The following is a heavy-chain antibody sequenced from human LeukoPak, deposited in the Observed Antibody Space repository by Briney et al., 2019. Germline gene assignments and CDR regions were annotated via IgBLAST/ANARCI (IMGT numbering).Heavy chain of an antibody. J-gene: IGHJ4*02. V-gene: IGHV3-74*01. CDR2: INNDGSST. D-gene: IGHD4-17*01. CDR3: ARGHGGDYGY. Sequence: GGSLRLSCAASGFTFSKYWMHWVRQAPGKGLVWASRINNDGSSTNYADSVKGRFTISRDNAKNTLYLQMNSLRAEDTAVYYCARGHGGDYGYWGQGTLVTVSS. CDR1: GFTFSKYW.